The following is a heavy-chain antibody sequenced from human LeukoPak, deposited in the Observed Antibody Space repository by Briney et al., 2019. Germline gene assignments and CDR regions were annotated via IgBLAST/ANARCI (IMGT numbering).Heavy chain of an antibody. V-gene: IGHV4-39*07. Sequence: PSETLSLTCTVSGGSISSSSYYWGWIRQPPGKGLEWIGSIYYSGSTYYNPSLKSRVTISVDTSKTQFSLKLSSVTAADTAVYYCARDLADIVVVVADSYAFDIWGQGTMVTVSS. CDR3: ARDLADIVVVVADSYAFDI. D-gene: IGHD2-15*01. J-gene: IGHJ3*02. CDR1: GGSISSSSYY. CDR2: IYYSGST.